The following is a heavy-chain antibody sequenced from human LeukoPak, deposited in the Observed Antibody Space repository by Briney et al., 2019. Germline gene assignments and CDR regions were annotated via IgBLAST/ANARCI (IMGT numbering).Heavy chain of an antibody. CDR1: GGSISTYY. CDR3: ARGLMGTTGEQNWFDH. J-gene: IGHJ5*02. CDR2: IYASGSA. D-gene: IGHD1-7*01. Sequence: SETLSLTWTVSGGSISTYYWSWIRQPAGKGLEWIGRIYASGSANYNPSLKSRVTISLDRSKNQFSLNLTSMTAADTAVYYCARGLMGTTGEQNWFDHWGQGTLVTVSS. V-gene: IGHV4-4*07.